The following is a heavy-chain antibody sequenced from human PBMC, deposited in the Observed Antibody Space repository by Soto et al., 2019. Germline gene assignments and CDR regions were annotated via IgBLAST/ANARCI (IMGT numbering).Heavy chain of an antibody. CDR3: AKDLYYGSGRYYYYGMDV. D-gene: IGHD3-10*01. Sequence: QVPLVESGGGVVQPGRSLRLSCAASGFTFSSYGMHWVRQAPGKGLEWVAVISYDGSNKYYADSVKGRFTISRDNSKNTLYLQMNSLRAEDTAVYYCAKDLYYGSGRYYYYGMDVWGQGTTVTVSS. V-gene: IGHV3-30*18. CDR1: GFTFSSYG. CDR2: ISYDGSNK. J-gene: IGHJ6*02.